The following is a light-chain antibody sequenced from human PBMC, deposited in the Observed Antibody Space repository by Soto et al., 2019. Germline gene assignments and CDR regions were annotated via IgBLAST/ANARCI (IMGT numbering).Light chain of an antibody. J-gene: IGLJ2*01. CDR1: SSDVGGYHY. CDR2: EVT. CDR3: GSKAGSNKHVV. Sequence: QSALTQPASVSGSPGQSITISCTGSSSDVGGYHYVSWYQQYPGEAPKLVISEVTKRPSGVPDRFSGSKSGNTASLTVSGLQADDEADYYCGSKAGSNKHVVFGGGTKLTVL. V-gene: IGLV2-8*01.